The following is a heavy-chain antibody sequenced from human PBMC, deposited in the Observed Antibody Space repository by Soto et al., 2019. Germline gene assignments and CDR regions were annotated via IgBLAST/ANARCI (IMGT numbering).Heavy chain of an antibody. CDR3: AKDRISTSCYAFDY. J-gene: IGHJ4*02. V-gene: IGHV3-23*01. CDR1: GFTFSSFA. CDR2: INSRAGTT. Sequence: EVQLLESGGGLVQPGGSLRLSCAASGFTFSSFAMSWVRQAPGKGLEWVSGINSRAGTTYYADSVKGRFTISRDNSKNTLYLQMNSLTADDTAVYYCAKDRISTSCYAFDYWGRGTLVTVSS. D-gene: IGHD2-2*01.